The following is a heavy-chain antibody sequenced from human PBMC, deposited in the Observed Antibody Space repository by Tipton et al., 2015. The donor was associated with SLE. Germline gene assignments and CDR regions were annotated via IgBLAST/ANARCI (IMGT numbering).Heavy chain of an antibody. Sequence: SLRLSCEASGFTFDDYAMHWVRQAPGKGLEWVSGISWNSGSIDYADSVKGRFTISRDNAKNSLYLQMNSLRAEDTAVYYCVRDPPSSSWPYYYYYGVDVWGQGTTVTVSS. D-gene: IGHD6-13*01. J-gene: IGHJ6*02. CDR1: GFTFDDYA. CDR2: ISWNSGSI. CDR3: VRDPPSSSWPYYYYYGVDV. V-gene: IGHV3-9*01.